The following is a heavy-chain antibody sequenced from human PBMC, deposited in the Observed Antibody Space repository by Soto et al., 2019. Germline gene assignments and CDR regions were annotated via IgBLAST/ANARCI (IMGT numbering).Heavy chain of an antibody. CDR3: ARRGQGIAAQGLQYYYYGMDV. V-gene: IGHV1-18*01. J-gene: IGHJ6*02. Sequence: ASVNVSCKASGYTFTIYGISWVRQAPVQGLEWMGWISAYNGNTNYAQKLQGRVTMTTDTSTSTAYMELRSLRSDDTAVYYCARRGQGIAAQGLQYYYYGMDVWGQGTTVTVSS. D-gene: IGHD6-13*01. CDR1: GYTFTIYG. CDR2: ISAYNGNT.